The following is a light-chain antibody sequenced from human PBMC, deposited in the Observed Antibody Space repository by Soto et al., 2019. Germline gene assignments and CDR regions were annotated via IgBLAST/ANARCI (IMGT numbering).Light chain of an antibody. CDR2: GAS. CDR1: QTISSNY. J-gene: IGKJ3*01. V-gene: IGKV3-20*01. CDR3: QQYGRSPPEFT. Sequence: IVLTQSPGTLSLSAGERATLSCRASQTISSNYLAWYQQKPGQAPRLLIFGASYRATGIPDRFSGSGSGTDFTLTISRLDPEDFAVYYCQQYGRSPPEFTFGPGTKVDIK.